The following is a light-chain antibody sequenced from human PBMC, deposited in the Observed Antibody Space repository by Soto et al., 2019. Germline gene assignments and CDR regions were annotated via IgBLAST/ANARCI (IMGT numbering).Light chain of an antibody. CDR3: QQFNKWPRT. Sequence: VMTQSPATLSVSPGERATLSCRASQSVSTNLAWYQQRPGQAPRLIISGAYTRATGIPARFSGSGSGTKFTLTISSLQSEDFAIYYCQQFNKWPRTFGQGTRVEIK. J-gene: IGKJ1*01. V-gene: IGKV3-15*01. CDR1: QSVSTN. CDR2: GAY.